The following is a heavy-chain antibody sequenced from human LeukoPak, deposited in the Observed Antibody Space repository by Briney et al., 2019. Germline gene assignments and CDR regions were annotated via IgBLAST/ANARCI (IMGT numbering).Heavy chain of an antibody. Sequence: PCASLRLSCAASGCSFSRCSLNWVGQAPAKGLEWVSIIGDTGTVTHYADSVKGRFTISRDNSKNTLYLQMNSLRAEDTAVYYCAKHVAFGVDTMDVWGQGTTVTVSS. J-gene: IGHJ6*02. CDR3: AKHVAFGVDTMDV. CDR2: IGDTGTVT. CDR1: GCSFSRCS. D-gene: IGHD2-21*02. V-gene: IGHV3-23*01.